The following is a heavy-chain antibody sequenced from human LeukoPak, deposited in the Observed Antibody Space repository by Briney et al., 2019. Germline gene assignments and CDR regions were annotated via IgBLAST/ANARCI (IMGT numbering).Heavy chain of an antibody. CDR3: ANIMNTAVAGVPDDY. CDR1: GFTFSSYA. J-gene: IGHJ4*02. V-gene: IGHV3-23*01. D-gene: IGHD6-19*01. Sequence: GGSLRLSCAASGFTFSSYAMSWVRQAPGKGLEWVSAISGSGGSTYYADSVKGRFTISRDNSKNMLYLQMNSLRAEDPAVYYCANIMNTAVAGVPDDYWGQGTLVTVSS. CDR2: ISGSGGST.